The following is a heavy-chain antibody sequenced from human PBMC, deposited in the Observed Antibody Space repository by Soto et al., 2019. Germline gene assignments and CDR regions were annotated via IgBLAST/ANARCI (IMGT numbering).Heavy chain of an antibody. CDR3: ATPGPYSGSYYY. Sequence: PGGSLRLSCAASGFTFSSYWMHWVRQAPGKGLVWVSRINSDGSSTSYADSVKGRFTISRDNAKNTLYLQMNSLRAEDTAVYYCATPGPYSGSYYYWGQGTLVTVSS. CDR2: INSDGSST. J-gene: IGHJ4*02. D-gene: IGHD1-26*01. CDR1: GFTFSSYW. V-gene: IGHV3-74*01.